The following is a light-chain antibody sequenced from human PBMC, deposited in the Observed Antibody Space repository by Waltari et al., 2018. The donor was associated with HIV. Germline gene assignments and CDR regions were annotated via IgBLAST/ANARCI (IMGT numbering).Light chain of an antibody. J-gene: IGLJ2*01. CDR2: GVT. Sequence: ITCTGTNRNIGFFNLVSWYQQYPGKAPQLIIYGVTSRPPGVSNRFSGSKSGNTASLTISGLQADDEAEYYCNSYSSDDTVVFGGGTKLTVL. V-gene: IGLV2-14*01. CDR1: NRNIGFFNL. CDR3: NSYSSDDTVV.